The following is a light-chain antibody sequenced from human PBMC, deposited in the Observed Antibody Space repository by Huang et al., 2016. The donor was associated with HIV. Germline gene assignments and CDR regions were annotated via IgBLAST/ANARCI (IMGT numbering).Light chain of an antibody. Sequence: IVMTQSPESLAVSLGERASINCKSSQSLLYQSNNKNYLAWYQKKQGHPPTLLIYWASVRDVGVPERFSGGGSGTNFTLTINSLQADDVAVYYCQQHYGRQSTFGQGT. J-gene: IGKJ1*01. CDR1: QSLLYQSNNKNY. V-gene: IGKV4-1*01. CDR3: QQHYGRQST. CDR2: WAS.